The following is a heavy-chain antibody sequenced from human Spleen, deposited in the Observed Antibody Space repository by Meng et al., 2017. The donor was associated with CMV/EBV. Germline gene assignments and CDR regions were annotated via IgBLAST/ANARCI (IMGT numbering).Heavy chain of an antibody. V-gene: IGHV3-30*02. CDR2: MRFDESKK. CDR1: GFTFSSYG. CDR3: TRFLGGRDYFYFYGKDV. D-gene: IGHD2-15*01. Sequence: GESLKISCAASGFTFSSYGIHWVRQAPGKGLEWVAFMRFDESKKYYTDSVKGRFTISGDNSKNTLYLQMSSLRIEDTAVYYCTRFLGGRDYFYFYGKDVWGQGTTVTVSS. J-gene: IGHJ6*02.